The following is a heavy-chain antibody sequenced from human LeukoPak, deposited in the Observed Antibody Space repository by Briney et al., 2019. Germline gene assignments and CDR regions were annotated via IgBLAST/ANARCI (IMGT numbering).Heavy chain of an antibody. Sequence: GGSLRLSCAASGFTFSSYSMNWVRQAPGKGLEWVSYISISSSTIYYADSVKGRFTISRDNSKNTLYLQMNSLRAEDTAVYYCARGDYGGDYFDYWGQGTLVTVSS. J-gene: IGHJ4*02. V-gene: IGHV3-48*01. CDR2: ISISSSTI. CDR1: GFTFSSYS. CDR3: ARGDYGGDYFDY. D-gene: IGHD4-23*01.